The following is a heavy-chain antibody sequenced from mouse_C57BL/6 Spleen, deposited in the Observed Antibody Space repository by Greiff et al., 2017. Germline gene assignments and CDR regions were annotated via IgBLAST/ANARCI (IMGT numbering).Heavy chain of an antibody. CDR1: GYTFTSYW. V-gene: IGHV1-55*01. Sequence: QVQLKQPGAELVKPGASVTMSCKASGYTFTSYWITWVKQRPGQGLVWIGDIYPGSGSTNYNEKFKSKATLTVDTSSSTAYMQLSSLTSEDSAFYYCARGGYDYDSYWGQGTTLTVSS. J-gene: IGHJ2*01. CDR2: IYPGSGST. CDR3: ARGGYDYDSY. D-gene: IGHD2-4*01.